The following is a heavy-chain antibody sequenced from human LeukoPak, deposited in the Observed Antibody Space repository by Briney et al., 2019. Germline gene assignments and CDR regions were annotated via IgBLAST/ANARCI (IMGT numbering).Heavy chain of an antibody. Sequence: GGSLRLSCAASGFTFSSYWMSWVRQAPGKGLEWVANIKQDGSEKYYVDSVKGRFTISRDNAKSSLYLQMNSLRAEDTAVYHCARDRHGGNSFYDYYYYMDVWGKGTTVTVSS. CDR1: GFTFSSYW. V-gene: IGHV3-7*01. CDR3: ARDRHGGNSFYDYYYYMDV. D-gene: IGHD4-23*01. J-gene: IGHJ6*03. CDR2: IKQDGSEK.